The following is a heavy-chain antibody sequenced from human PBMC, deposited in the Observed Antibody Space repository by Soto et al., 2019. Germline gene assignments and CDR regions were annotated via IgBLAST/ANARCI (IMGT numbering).Heavy chain of an antibody. CDR2: MNPNSGNT. V-gene: IGHV1-8*01. J-gene: IGHJ5*01. D-gene: IGHD2-21*01. Sequence: QVQLVQSGAEVKTPGASVKVSCKASGYTFASYDINWVRQAPGQGLEWMGWMNPNSGNTGYAQKFQGRLTMTSDTALSIAHMELSSLRNEDTAVYYCARSDGYNVNWLDSWGQGTLVTVSA. CDR1: GYTFASYD. CDR3: ARSDGYNVNWLDS.